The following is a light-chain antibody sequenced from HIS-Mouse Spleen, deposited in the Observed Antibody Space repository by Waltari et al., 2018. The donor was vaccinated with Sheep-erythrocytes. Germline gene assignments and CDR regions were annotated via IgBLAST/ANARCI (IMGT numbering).Light chain of an antibody. CDR3: SSYAGSNNWV. Sequence: QSALTQPASVSGSPGQSITISCTGPSSDVGSYNLVSWYQQHPGKAPKLMIYEGSKRPSGVSNRFSGSKSGNTASLTVSGLQAEDEADYYCSSYAGSNNWVFGGGTKLTVL. CDR2: EGS. V-gene: IGLV2-14*02. J-gene: IGLJ3*02. CDR1: SSDVGSYNL.